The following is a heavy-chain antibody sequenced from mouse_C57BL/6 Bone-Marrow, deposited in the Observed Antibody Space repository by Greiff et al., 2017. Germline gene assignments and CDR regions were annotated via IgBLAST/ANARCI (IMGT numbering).Heavy chain of an antibody. Sequence: VQLQQSGAELARPGASVKLSCKASGYTFTSYGISWVKQRTGQGLEWIGEIYPRSGNTYYNEKFKGKATLTADKSSSTAYMELRSLTSEDSAVYFCAKKRSMVTTRDYYAMDYWGQGTSVTVSS. CDR3: AKKRSMVTTRDYYAMDY. CDR2: IYPRSGNT. D-gene: IGHD2-2*01. V-gene: IGHV1-81*01. J-gene: IGHJ4*01. CDR1: GYTFTSYG.